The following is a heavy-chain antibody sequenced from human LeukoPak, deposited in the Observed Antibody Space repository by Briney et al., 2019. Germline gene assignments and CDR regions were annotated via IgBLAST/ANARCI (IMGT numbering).Heavy chain of an antibody. CDR1: GYTFTDYY. Sequence: ASVKISCKVSGYTFTDYYMHWVQQAPGKGLEWMGLVDPEDGETIYAEKFQGRVTITADTSTDTAYMELSSLRSEDTAVYYCATGLPYGYDAFDIWGQGTMVTVSS. V-gene: IGHV1-69-2*01. D-gene: IGHD4-17*01. CDR2: VDPEDGET. J-gene: IGHJ3*02. CDR3: ATGLPYGYDAFDI.